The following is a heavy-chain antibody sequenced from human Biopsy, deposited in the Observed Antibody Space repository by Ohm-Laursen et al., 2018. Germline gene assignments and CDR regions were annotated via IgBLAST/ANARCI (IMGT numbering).Heavy chain of an antibody. J-gene: IGHJ6*02. CDR2: ISSGGTTI. CDR3: ARDTRWSPYHMDV. CDR1: GFPFRDYY. Sequence: SLRLSCAASGFPFRDYYMRWIRQAPGKGLEWVSYISSGGTTIYYADSVKGRFTISRDNAKNSLYLQMNSLRADDTAVYYCARDTRWSPYHMDVWGQGTTVTVSS. V-gene: IGHV3-11*01. D-gene: IGHD4-23*01.